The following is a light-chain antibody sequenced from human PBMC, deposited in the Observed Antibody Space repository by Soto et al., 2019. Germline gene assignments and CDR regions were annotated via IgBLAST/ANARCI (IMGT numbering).Light chain of an antibody. Sequence: DIQMTQSPSTRSASVVDRVTITCRASQSISSGLAWYQQKPGKAPKVLIYKASSLESGVPSRFSGSGSGTEFTLTISSLQPDDVATYYCQQSNSYPLTFGGGTKVEI. CDR3: QQSNSYPLT. J-gene: IGKJ4*01. CDR1: QSISSG. V-gene: IGKV1-5*03. CDR2: KAS.